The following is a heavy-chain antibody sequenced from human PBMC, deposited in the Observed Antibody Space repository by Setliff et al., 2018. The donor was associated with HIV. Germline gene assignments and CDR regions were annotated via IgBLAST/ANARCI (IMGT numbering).Heavy chain of an antibody. J-gene: IGHJ4*02. Sequence: GGSLRLSCAASGFPFSAYIMNWVRQAPGKGLEWISYISGSSTTIYYADSVKGRFIISRDNAKNSLYLQMNSLRAEDTAVYYCAKVATWTGPTYYFESWGQGTLVTAPQ. D-gene: IGHD3-9*01. CDR3: AKVATWTGPTYYFES. CDR2: ISGSSTTI. CDR1: GFPFSAYI. V-gene: IGHV3-48*01.